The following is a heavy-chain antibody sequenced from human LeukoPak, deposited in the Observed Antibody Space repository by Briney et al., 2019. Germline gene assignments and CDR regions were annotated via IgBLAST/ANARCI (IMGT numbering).Heavy chain of an antibody. J-gene: IGHJ4*02. V-gene: IGHV3-11*01. CDR3: ARDLFGSYYYGSGSYSGY. D-gene: IGHD3-10*01. CDR1: GFTFSDYY. CDR2: ISSSGSTI. Sequence: GGSLRLPCAASGFTFSDYYMSWIRQAPGKGLEWVSYISSSGSTIYYADSVKGRFTISRDNAKNSLYLQMNSLRAEGTAVYYCARDLFGSYYYGSGSYSGYWGQGTLVTVSS.